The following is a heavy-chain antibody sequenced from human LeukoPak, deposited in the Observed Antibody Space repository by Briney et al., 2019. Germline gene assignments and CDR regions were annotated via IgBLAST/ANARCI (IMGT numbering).Heavy chain of an antibody. CDR2: ISWNSGSI. CDR3: AKDGRVAPYSSPSWFDP. CDR1: GFTFDDYA. V-gene: IGHV3-9*01. Sequence: GGSLRLSCAASGFTFDDYAMHWVRQAPGKGLEWVSGISWNSGSIGYADSVKGRFTISRDNAKNSLYLQTNSLRAEDTALYYCAKDGRVAPYSSPSWFDPWGQGTLVTVSS. D-gene: IGHD6-13*01. J-gene: IGHJ5*02.